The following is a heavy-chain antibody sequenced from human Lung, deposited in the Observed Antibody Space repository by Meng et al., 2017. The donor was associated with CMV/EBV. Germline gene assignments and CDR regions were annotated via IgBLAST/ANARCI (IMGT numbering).Heavy chain of an antibody. CDR2: IYYSGST. J-gene: IGHJ3*02. Sequence: SETXSLXXTVSGGSISSSSYYWGWIRQPPGKGLEWIGSIYYSGSTYYNPSLKSRVTISVDTSKNQFSLKLSSVTAADTAVYYCARHAGFGELWDAFDIWGQGTMVXVSS. CDR1: GGSISSSSYY. CDR3: ARHAGFGELWDAFDI. D-gene: IGHD3-10*01. V-gene: IGHV4-39*01.